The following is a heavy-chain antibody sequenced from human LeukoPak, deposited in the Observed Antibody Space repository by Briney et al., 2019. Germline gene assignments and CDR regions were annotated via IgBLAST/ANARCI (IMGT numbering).Heavy chain of an antibody. CDR2: INHSGST. CDR1: GGSFSGYY. J-gene: IGHJ5*02. CDR3: ARAGYGDFNWFDP. D-gene: IGHD4-17*01. Sequence: SETLSLTCAVYGGSFSGYYWSWIRQPPGKGLEWIGEINHSGSTNYDPSLKSRVTISVDTSKNQFSLKLSSVTAADTAVYYCARAGYGDFNWFDPWGQGTLVTVSS. V-gene: IGHV4-34*01.